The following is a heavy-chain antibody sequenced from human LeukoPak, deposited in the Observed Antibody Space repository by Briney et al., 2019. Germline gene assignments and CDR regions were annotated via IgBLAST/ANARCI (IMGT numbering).Heavy chain of an antibody. CDR1: GFTFSSYS. Sequence: RSGGSLRLSCAASGFTFSSYSMNWVRQAPGKGLEWVSYISSSSSTIYYADSVKGRFTISRDNAKNSLYLQMNSLRAEDTAVYYCARDQVSIAGTGIDYWGQGTLVTVSP. J-gene: IGHJ4*02. CDR2: ISSSSSTI. CDR3: ARDQVSIAGTGIDY. D-gene: IGHD6-13*01. V-gene: IGHV3-48*01.